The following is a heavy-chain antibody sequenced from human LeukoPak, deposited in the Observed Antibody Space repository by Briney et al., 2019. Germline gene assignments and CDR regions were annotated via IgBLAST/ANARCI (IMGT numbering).Heavy chain of an antibody. CDR2: ISAYNGNT. Sequence: EASVKVSCKASGYTFTSYGISWVRQAPGQGLEWMGWISAYNGNTKYAQKLQGRVTMTTDTSTSTAYMELRSLRSDDTAVYYCARVAVGAHDAFDIWGQGTMVTVSS. V-gene: IGHV1-18*01. CDR3: ARVAVGAHDAFDI. J-gene: IGHJ3*02. D-gene: IGHD1-26*01. CDR1: GYTFTSYG.